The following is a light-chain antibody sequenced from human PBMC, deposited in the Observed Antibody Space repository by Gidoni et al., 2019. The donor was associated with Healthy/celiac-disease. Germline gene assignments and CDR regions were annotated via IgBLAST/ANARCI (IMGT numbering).Light chain of an antibody. CDR3: QQSYRAPRYT. J-gene: IGKJ2*01. CDR1: QSISSY. V-gene: IGKV1-39*01. Sequence: DIQMTQSPSSLSASIGDRVTITCRASQSISSYLNWYQQKPGKAPNLLIYAASSLHSGVPSRFSGSGSGTDFTLTISSLQPEDFATYYCQQSYRAPRYTFGQGTKLEIK. CDR2: AAS.